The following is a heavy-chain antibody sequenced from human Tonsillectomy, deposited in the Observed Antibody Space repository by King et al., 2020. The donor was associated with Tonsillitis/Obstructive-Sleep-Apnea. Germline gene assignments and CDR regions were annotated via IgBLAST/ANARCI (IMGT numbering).Heavy chain of an antibody. CDR3: ARDPPALLEWRPDAFDI. D-gene: IGHD3-3*01. J-gene: IGHJ3*02. V-gene: IGHV4-34*01. Sequence: VQLQQWGAGLLKPSETLSLTCAVYGGSFSGYYWSWIRQPPGKGLEWIGEINHSGSTNYNPSLKSRVTTSVDTSKNQFSLKLSSVTAADTAVYYCARDPPALLEWRPDAFDIWGQGTMVTVSS. CDR2: INHSGST. CDR1: GGSFSGYY.